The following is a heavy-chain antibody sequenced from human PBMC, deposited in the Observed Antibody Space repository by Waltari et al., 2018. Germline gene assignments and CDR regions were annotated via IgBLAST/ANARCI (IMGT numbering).Heavy chain of an antibody. CDR2: IRYDGSNK. CDR3: AKDLGFGGAFDY. Sequence: QVQLVESGGGVVQPGGSLRLSCAASGFTFSSYGMHWVRQAPGKGLGWVAFIRYDGSNKYYADSVKGRFTISRDNSKNTLYLQMNSLRAEDTAVYFCAKDLGFGGAFDYWGQGTLVTVSS. D-gene: IGHD3-10*01. V-gene: IGHV3-30*02. CDR1: GFTFSSYG. J-gene: IGHJ4*02.